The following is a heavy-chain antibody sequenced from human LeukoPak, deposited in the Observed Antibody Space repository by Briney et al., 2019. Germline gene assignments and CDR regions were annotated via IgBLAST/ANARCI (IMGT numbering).Heavy chain of an antibody. J-gene: IGHJ4*02. CDR2: ISSSSTTI. V-gene: IGHV3-48*02. D-gene: IGHD2-21*01. Sequence: GGSLRLSCAASGFTFSDYSMNWVRQAPGKGLEWVSYISSSSTTIFSADSVKGRFTISRDNAKNSLFLQMNGLRDEDTALYYCARERVIAAAGDGFDSWGQGTLVTVSS. CDR1: GFTFSDYS. CDR3: ARERVIAAAGDGFDS.